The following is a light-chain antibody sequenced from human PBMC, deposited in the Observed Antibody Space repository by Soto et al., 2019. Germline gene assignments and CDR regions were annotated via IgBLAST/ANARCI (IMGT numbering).Light chain of an antibody. J-gene: IGKJ5*01. V-gene: IGKV3-15*01. CDR1: QSISSK. CDR3: QQYNSWTTIT. CDR2: GAS. Sequence: EIVMTQSPATLSVSPGERATLSCRASQSISSKLGWYQQRPGQAPRLLIYGASTTATGIPARFSRSGSGTEFTLTISSLQSEDSAVYYCQQYNSWTTITFGQGTRLEIK.